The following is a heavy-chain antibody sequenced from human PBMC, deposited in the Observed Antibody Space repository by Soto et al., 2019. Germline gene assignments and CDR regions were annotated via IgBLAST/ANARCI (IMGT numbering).Heavy chain of an antibody. CDR1: GGSISSGRYY. D-gene: IGHD3-9*01. CDR3: ARAPTALTSYFFDY. CDR2: IHYTGST. J-gene: IGHJ4*02. V-gene: IGHV4-31*03. Sequence: QVQLQESGPGLVKPSQTLSLTCTVSGGSISSGRYYWSWIRQHPGKGLEWIGYIHYTGSTYYTPPRNGRLTISIDTSKNQFSLKRTSVTAADTAVYSCARAPTALTSYFFDYWGQGTLVTVSS.